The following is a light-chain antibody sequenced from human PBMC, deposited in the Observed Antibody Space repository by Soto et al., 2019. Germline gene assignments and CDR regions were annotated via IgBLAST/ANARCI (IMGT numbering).Light chain of an antibody. CDR3: SSYASSSTYV. J-gene: IGLJ1*01. V-gene: IGLV2-14*03. CDR2: DVS. Sequence: QSVLTQPASVSGSPGQSITIYCTGTSSDVGGYNYVSWYQQHPGKAPKLMLYDVSNRPSGVSNRFSGSKSGNSASLTISGLQAEDEADYYRSSYASSSTYVFGTGTKVTVL. CDR1: SSDVGGYNY.